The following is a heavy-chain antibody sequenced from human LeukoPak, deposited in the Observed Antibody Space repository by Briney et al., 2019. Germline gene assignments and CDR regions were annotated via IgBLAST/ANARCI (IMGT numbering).Heavy chain of an antibody. J-gene: IGHJ4*02. D-gene: IGHD6-13*01. CDR1: GGSFSNYA. V-gene: IGHV1-69*13. Sequence: SVKVSCKASGGSFSNYAINWVRQAPGRGLEWMGGIIPIFGTTNYAQKFQGRVTITADESTSTAYMELNSLRSEDTAVYYCAKAHPPGIAAAGSPFDYWGQGTLVTVSS. CDR2: IIPIFGTT. CDR3: AKAHPPGIAAAGSPFDY.